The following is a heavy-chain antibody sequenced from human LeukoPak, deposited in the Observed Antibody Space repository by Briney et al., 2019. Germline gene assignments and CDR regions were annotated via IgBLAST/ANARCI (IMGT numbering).Heavy chain of an antibody. D-gene: IGHD2/OR15-2a*01. J-gene: IGHJ6*03. V-gene: IGHV4-39*01. CDR3: ARQISDYFYYYMDV. CDR2: IYDSGNE. CDR1: GGSISTSAFY. Sequence: SETLSLTCTVSGGSISTSAFYWGWIRQPPGKGLEWIGSIYDSGNEFYNPSLKSRVTISADTSKNQFSLKLNSVTAADTAMYYCARQISDYFYYYMDVWGEGITVTVSS.